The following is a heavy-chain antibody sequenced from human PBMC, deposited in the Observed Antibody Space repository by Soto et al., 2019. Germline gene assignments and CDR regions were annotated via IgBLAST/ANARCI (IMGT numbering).Heavy chain of an antibody. CDR2: ISYDGSNK. Sequence: GGSLRLSCAASGFTFSSYAMHWVRQAPGKGLEWVAVISYDGSNKYYADSVKGRFTISRDNSKNTLYLQMNSLRAEDTAVYYCARSRGRIAVAIWFDPWGQGTLVTVSS. V-gene: IGHV3-30-3*01. D-gene: IGHD6-19*01. J-gene: IGHJ5*02. CDR1: GFTFSSYA. CDR3: ARSRGRIAVAIWFDP.